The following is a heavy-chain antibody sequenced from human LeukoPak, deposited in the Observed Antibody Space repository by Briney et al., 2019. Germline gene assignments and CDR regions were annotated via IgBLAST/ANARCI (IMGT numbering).Heavy chain of an antibody. CDR2: IYYSGGT. D-gene: IGHD3-10*01. J-gene: IGHJ6*04. Sequence: SETLSLTCTVSGGPISSYYWSWLRQAPGKGLERIGYIYYSGGTSYTPSLQSRVTISIDTSKNQFSLRLSSVTAADTAVYYCAREGHIWFGDLGNVWGEGTTVTVSS. V-gene: IGHV4-59*01. CDR3: AREGHIWFGDLGNV. CDR1: GGPISSYY.